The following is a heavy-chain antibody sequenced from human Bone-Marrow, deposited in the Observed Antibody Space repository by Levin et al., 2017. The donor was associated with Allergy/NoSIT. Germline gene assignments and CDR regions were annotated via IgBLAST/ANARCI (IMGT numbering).Heavy chain of an antibody. D-gene: IGHD4-11*01. CDR2: ISYERNTQ. J-gene: IGHJ4*02. CDR1: GFTFSNYA. V-gene: IGHV3-30-3*01. CDR3: AREIGIAGTTVTGVDH. Sequence: SGGSLRLSCAASGFTFSNYALHWVRQAPGKGLEWVALISYERNTQYYADSVKGRFTISRDNSKNRLFLQLDSLRVEDTAVYYCAREIGIAGTTVTGVDHWGRGTLVTVSS.